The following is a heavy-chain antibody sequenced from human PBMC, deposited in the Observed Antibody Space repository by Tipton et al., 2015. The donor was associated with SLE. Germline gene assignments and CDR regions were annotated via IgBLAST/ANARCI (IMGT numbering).Heavy chain of an antibody. CDR1: GGSISSYY. D-gene: IGHD7-27*01. V-gene: IGHV4-59*08. CDR3: ARHTDPELGHFDY. J-gene: IGHJ4*02. CDR2: IYYSGST. Sequence: TLSLTCTVSGGSISSYYWSWIRQPPGKGLEWIGYIYYSGSTNYNPSLKSRVTISVDTSKNQFSLKLSSVTAADPAVYYCARHTDPELGHFDYWGQGTLVTVSS.